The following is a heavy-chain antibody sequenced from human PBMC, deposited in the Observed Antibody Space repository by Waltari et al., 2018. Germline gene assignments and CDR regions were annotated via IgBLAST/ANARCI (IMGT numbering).Heavy chain of an antibody. V-gene: IGHV3-9*01. J-gene: IGHJ4*02. CDR2: ITWDSDTI. Sequence: EVQLVVSGGGLVQHAESLTLSCAASGFTLDDYAMHWVRQRTGKGLEWVSGITWDSDTIDYADSVRGRFSISRDNAQSILFLTMNSLKPEDTALYFCARDTGEYRVLDYWGQGTLVTVSS. D-gene: IGHD4-17*01. CDR3: ARDTGEYRVLDY. CDR1: GFTLDDYA.